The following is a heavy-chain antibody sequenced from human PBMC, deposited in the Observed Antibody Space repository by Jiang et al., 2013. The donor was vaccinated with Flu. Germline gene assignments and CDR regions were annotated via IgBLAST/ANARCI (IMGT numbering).Heavy chain of an antibody. J-gene: IGHJ6*03. CDR3: ARDHTIFGVVGPGDYYYYYMDV. V-gene: IGHV1-3*01. CDR2: INAGNGNT. D-gene: IGHD3-3*01. CDR1: GYTFTSYA. Sequence: GAEVKKPGASVKVSCKASGYTFTSYAMHWVRQAPGQRLEWMGWINAGNGNTKYSQKFQGRVTITRDTSASTAYMELSSLRSEDTAVYYCARDHTIFGVVGPGDYYYYYMDV.